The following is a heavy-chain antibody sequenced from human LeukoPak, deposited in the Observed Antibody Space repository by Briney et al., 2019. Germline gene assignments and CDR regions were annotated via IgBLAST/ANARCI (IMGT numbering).Heavy chain of an antibody. CDR3: TRGGLDSSGYYYGYFDY. J-gene: IGHJ4*02. D-gene: IGHD3-22*01. V-gene: IGHV1-18*01. Sequence: ASVKVSCKASGGTFSSYAISWVRQAPGQGLEWMGWISAYNGNTNYAQKLQGRVTMTTDTSTSTAYMELRSLRSDDTAVYYCTRGGLDSSGYYYGYFDYWGQGTLVTVSS. CDR2: ISAYNGNT. CDR1: GGTFSSYA.